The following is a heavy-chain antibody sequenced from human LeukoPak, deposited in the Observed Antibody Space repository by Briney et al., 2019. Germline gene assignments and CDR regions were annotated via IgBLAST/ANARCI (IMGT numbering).Heavy chain of an antibody. D-gene: IGHD2-2*01. CDR2: IIPIFGTA. V-gene: IGHV1-69*05. CDR3: AREKGNCSSTSCYSNWFDP. CDR1: GGTFSSYA. Sequence: ASVKVSCKASGGTFSSYAISWMRQAPGQGLEWMGGIIPIFGTANYAQKFQGRVTITTDESTSTAYMELSSLRSEDTAVYYCAREKGNCSSTSCYSNWFDPWGQGTLVTVSS. J-gene: IGHJ5*02.